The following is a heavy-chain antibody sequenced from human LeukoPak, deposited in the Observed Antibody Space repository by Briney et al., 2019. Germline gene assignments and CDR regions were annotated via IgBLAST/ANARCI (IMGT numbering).Heavy chain of an antibody. J-gene: IGHJ3*02. Sequence: SETLSLTCFVSGDSISSHYWSWIRQPPGKGLEWIGYIYPSGTNYNPSLKSRVTISVDTSKNQFSLKLSSVTAADTAVYYCARRRSYTSASGKGITKTFDIWGQGTMVTVSS. CDR3: ARRRSYTSASGKGITKTFDI. V-gene: IGHV4-4*09. D-gene: IGHD6-6*01. CDR1: GDSISSHY. CDR2: IYPSGT.